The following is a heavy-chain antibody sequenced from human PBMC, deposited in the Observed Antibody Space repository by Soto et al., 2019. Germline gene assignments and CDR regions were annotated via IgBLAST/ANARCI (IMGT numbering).Heavy chain of an antibody. CDR2: IYYNGST. J-gene: IGHJ4*02. CDR1: GGSISSGGYY. Sequence: SETLSLTCTVSGGSISSGGYYWSWIRQHPGKGLEWIGYIYYNGSTYYNPSLKSRVTISVDTSKNQFSLKLSSVTAADTAVYYCARALMVYAINYWGQGTLVTVSS. V-gene: IGHV4-31*03. D-gene: IGHD2-8*01. CDR3: ARALMVYAINY.